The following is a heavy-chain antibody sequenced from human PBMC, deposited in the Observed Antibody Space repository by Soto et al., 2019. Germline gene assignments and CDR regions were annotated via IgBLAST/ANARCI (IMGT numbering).Heavy chain of an antibody. J-gene: IGHJ4*02. CDR1: GFTFTSYG. V-gene: IGHV1-18*04. Sequence: KVACKASGFTFTSYGISWVRQAPGQGLEWMGWISAYNGNTNYAQKLQGRVTMTTDTSTSTAYMELRSLRSDDTAVYYCARHGVTNGHFDYWGKGTLVTVSS. D-gene: IGHD3-10*01. CDR3: ARHGVTNGHFDY. CDR2: ISAYNGNT.